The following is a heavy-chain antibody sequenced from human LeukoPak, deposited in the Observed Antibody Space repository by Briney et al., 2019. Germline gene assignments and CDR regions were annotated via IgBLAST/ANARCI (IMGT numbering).Heavy chain of an antibody. J-gene: IGHJ4*02. D-gene: IGHD7-27*01. V-gene: IGHV4-61*02. CDR2: IYTSGST. CDR1: GGSISSGSYY. CDR3: AGDGAHWGSPFDY. Sequence: SQTLSLTCTVSGGSISSGSYYWSWIRQPAGKGLEWIGRIYTSGSTNYNPSLKSRVTISVDTSKNQFSLKLSSVTAADTAVYYCAGDGAHWGSPFDYWGQGTLVTVSS.